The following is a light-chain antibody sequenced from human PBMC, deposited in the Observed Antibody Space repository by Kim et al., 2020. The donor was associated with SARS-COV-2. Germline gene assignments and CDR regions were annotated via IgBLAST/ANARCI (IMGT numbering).Light chain of an antibody. J-gene: IGKJ5*01. V-gene: IGKV3-11*01. Sequence: SLSPGESATLSCRASQSVGTYLAWYQQKPGQAPRLLIYDASNRATGIPARFSGSGSGTDFTLTISSLEPEDFAVYYCQHRSTWITFGQGTRLEIK. CDR1: QSVGTY. CDR3: QHRSTWIT. CDR2: DAS.